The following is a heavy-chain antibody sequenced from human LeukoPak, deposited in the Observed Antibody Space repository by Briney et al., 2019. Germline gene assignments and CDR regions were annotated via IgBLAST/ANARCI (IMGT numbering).Heavy chain of an antibody. CDR3: ARGLGTGTTNY. Sequence: SETLSLTCTVSGGSVSSGSYYWSWIRQPPGKGLEWIGYIYYSGSTNYNPSLKSRVTISVDTSKNQFSLKLSSVTAADTAVYYCARGLGTGTTNYWGQGTLVTVSS. CDR2: IYYSGST. J-gene: IGHJ4*02. D-gene: IGHD1-1*01. V-gene: IGHV4-61*01. CDR1: GGSVSSGSYY.